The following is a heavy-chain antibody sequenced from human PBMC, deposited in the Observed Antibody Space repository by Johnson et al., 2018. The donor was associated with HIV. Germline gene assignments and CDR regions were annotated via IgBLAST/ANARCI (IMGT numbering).Heavy chain of an antibody. V-gene: IGHV3-30*02. Sequence: VQLVESGGGVVQPGGSLRLSCAASGFTFSSYGMHWVRQAPGKGLEWVAFIRYDGSNKYYADSVKGRFTISRDNSKNTLYLPMNSLRAEDTAVYYCAREYYYDSSGYNAFDIWGQGTMVTVSS. CDR1: GFTFSSYG. J-gene: IGHJ3*02. CDR2: IRYDGSNK. CDR3: AREYYYDSSGYNAFDI. D-gene: IGHD3-22*01.